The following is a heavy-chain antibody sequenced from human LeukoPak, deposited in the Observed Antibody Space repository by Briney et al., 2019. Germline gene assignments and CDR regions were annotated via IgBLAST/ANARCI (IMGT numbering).Heavy chain of an antibody. Sequence: SETLSLTCTVSGGSISSSSYYWGWIRQPPGKGLEWIGSIYYSGSTYYNPSLKSRVTISVDTSKNQFPLKLSSVTAADTAVYYCASTVVTLYYFDYWGQGTLVTVSS. D-gene: IGHD4-23*01. J-gene: IGHJ4*02. CDR1: GGSISSSSYY. CDR2: IYYSGST. V-gene: IGHV4-39*06. CDR3: ASTVVTLYYFDY.